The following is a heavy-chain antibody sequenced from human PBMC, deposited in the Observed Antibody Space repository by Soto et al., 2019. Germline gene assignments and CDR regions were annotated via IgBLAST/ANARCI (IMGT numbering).Heavy chain of an antibody. J-gene: IGHJ4*02. CDR2: VIPIFGTA. V-gene: IGHV1-69*12. CDR3: GAGDGYNPFNY. D-gene: IGHD5-12*01. Sequence: QVQLVQSGAEVKKTGSSVKVSCKASGGTFSNYAMSWVRQAPGQGLEWMGGVIPIFGTANYAQNFQGRVTITAVETTSTAYMDLISLRSEDTAVYYCGAGDGYNPFNYWGQGTLVTVSS. CDR1: GGTFSNYA.